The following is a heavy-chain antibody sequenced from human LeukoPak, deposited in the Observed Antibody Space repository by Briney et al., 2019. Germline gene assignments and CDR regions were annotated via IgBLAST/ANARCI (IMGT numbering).Heavy chain of an antibody. D-gene: IGHD2-2*01. CDR1: GFTFNYFW. CDR3: ASISGVVVVPAEGYFDY. J-gene: IGHJ4*02. Sequence: GGSLRLSCAASGFTFNYFWMHWVRQVPGKGLVWVAGINNDGTATYYADSVKGRFTISRDNAKNSLYLQMNSLRAEDTAVYYCASISGVVVVPAEGYFDYWGQGTLVTVSS. CDR2: INNDGTAT. V-gene: IGHV3-74*01.